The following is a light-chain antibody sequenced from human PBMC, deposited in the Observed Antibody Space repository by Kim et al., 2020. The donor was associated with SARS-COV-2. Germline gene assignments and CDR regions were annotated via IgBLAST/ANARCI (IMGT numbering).Light chain of an antibody. CDR3: QQYNSYWT. J-gene: IGKJ1*01. Sequence: PASVGDRVTITCRASQSIGTLLAWYQQKSGKAPKLLIYKASALESGVPSRFSGSGSGTEFTLTISSVQPDDFATYYCQQYNSYWTFGQGTKVDIK. CDR2: KAS. CDR1: QSIGTL. V-gene: IGKV1-5*03.